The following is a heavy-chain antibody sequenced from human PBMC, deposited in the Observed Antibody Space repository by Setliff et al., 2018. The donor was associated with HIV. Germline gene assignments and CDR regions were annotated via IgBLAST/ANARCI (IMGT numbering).Heavy chain of an antibody. D-gene: IGHD6-13*01. CDR3: AWGFSRWYGAFDM. CDR1: GYNFNSFG. J-gene: IGHJ3*02. V-gene: IGHV1-18*01. Sequence: GASVKVSCKASGYNFNSFGINWVRQAPGQGLEWMGWISTYNGRTDYVQKLQDRVTMTTDTYTSTAYMDLRSLISDDTAVYYCAWGFSRWYGAFDMWGQGTVVTVSS. CDR2: ISTYNGRT.